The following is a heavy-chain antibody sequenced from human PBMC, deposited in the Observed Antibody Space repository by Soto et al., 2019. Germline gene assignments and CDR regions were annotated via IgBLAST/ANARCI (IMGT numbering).Heavy chain of an antibody. CDR3: ARLNSSGRLILTSWVKSHFDY. CDR1: GGSISSSSYY. Sequence: QLQLQESGPGLVKPSETLSLTCTVSGGSISSSSYYWGWIRQPPGKGLEWIGSIYYSGSTYYNPSLKSRVTISVDTSKNQFSLKLSSVTAADTAVYYCARLNSSGRLILTSWVKSHFDYWGQGTLVTVSS. J-gene: IGHJ4*02. CDR2: IYYSGST. D-gene: IGHD6-19*01. V-gene: IGHV4-39*01.